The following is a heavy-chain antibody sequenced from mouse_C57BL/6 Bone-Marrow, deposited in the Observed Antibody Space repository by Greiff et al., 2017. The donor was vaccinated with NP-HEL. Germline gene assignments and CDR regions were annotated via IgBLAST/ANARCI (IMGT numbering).Heavy chain of an antibody. CDR3: TTPRRAMDY. J-gene: IGHJ4*01. V-gene: IGHV14-4*01. CDR1: GFNIKDDY. D-gene: IGHD2-12*01. Sequence: DVHLVESGAELVRPGASVKLSCTASGFNIKDDYMHWVKQRPEQGLEWIGWIDPENGDTEYASKFQGKATITADTSSNTAYLQLSSLTSEDTAVYYCTTPRRAMDYWGQGTSVTVSS. CDR2: IDPENGDT.